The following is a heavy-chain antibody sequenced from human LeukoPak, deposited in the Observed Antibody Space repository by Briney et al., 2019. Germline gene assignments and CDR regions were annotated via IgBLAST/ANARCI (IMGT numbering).Heavy chain of an antibody. Sequence: GGSLRLSCAASGFTFSDYYMSWIRQAPGKGLEWVSYISNSGDTMSYADSVKGRFTSSRDNAKNSLYLQMNSLRAEDAAIYYCARVRGSYATDYWGQGALVTVSS. CDR3: ARVRGSYATDY. V-gene: IGHV3-11*04. D-gene: IGHD3-16*01. CDR1: GFTFSDYY. CDR2: ISNSGDTM. J-gene: IGHJ4*02.